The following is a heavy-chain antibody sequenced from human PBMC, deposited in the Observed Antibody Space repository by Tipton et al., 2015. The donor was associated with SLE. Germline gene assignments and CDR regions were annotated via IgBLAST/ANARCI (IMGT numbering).Heavy chain of an antibody. CDR1: GYTFTSYG. CDR2: ISDYNGNT. D-gene: IGHD1-7*01. CDR3: ARDKGVELREDAFDI. J-gene: IGHJ3*02. V-gene: IGHV1-18*01. Sequence: QVQLVQSGAEVKNPGASVKVSCKASGYTFTSYGISWVRQAPGQGLEWMGWISDYNGNTNCAEKFQGRVTMTTDTSTSTAYMELRSLRSDDTAVYYCARDKGVELREDAFDIWGQGTKVTVSS.